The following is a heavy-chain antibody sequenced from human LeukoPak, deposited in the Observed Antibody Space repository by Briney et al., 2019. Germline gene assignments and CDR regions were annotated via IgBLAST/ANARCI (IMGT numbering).Heavy chain of an antibody. CDR1: GGSISGSY. D-gene: IGHD2/OR15-2a*01. J-gene: IGHJ4*02. CDR2: IYYSGST. CDR3: ARHGDYASTTYDFDY. Sequence: SQTLSLTCTVSGGSISGSYWSWIRQPPGKGLEWVGYIYYSGSTNYNPSLGSRVTISVDTSKNQFSLKLSSVTAADTAVYYCARHGDYASTTYDFDYSGQGTLVTVSS. V-gene: IGHV4-59*08.